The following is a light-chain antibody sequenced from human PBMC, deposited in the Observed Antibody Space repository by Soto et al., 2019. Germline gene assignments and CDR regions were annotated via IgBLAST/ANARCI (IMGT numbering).Light chain of an antibody. CDR3: QQYYNPQYS. CDR2: WAS. V-gene: IGKV4-1*01. CDR1: QSVLHSSNNKNY. J-gene: IGKJ2*01. Sequence: DIVMTQSPDSLAVSLGERATVNCKSSQSVLHSSNNKNYLAWFQQKPGQPPKLLVYWASNRASGVPDRFSGSGSGTDLTLTISSLQAEDVAVYYCQQYYNPQYSFGQGTKLEIK.